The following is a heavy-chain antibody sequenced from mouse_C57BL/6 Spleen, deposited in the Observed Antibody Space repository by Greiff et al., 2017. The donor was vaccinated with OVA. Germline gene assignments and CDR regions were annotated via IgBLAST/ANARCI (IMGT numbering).Heavy chain of an antibody. Sequence: DVKLVESGGGLVQPGGSLKLSCAASGFTFSDYYMYWVRQTPEKRLEWVAYISNGGGSTYYPDTVKGRFTISRDNAKNTLYLQMSRLKSEDTAMYYCARHGHLRYFDYWGQGTTLTVSS. CDR1: GFTFSDYY. CDR2: ISNGGGST. CDR3: ARHGHLRYFDY. J-gene: IGHJ2*01. D-gene: IGHD1-1*01. V-gene: IGHV5-12*01.